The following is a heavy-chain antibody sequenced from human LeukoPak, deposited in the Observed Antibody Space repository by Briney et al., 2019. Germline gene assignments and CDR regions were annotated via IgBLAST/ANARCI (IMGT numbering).Heavy chain of an antibody. CDR3: ARGVSVVVPAAIWFDP. CDR2: INPNSGGT. CDR1: GYTFTGYY. J-gene: IGHJ5*02. D-gene: IGHD2-2*01. V-gene: IGHV1-2*06. Sequence: ASVKVSCKASGYTFTGYYMHWVRQAPGQGLEWMGRINPNSGGTNYAQKFQGRVTMTRDTSISTAYMELSSLRSEDTAVYYCARGVSVVVPAAIWFDPWGQGTLVTVSS.